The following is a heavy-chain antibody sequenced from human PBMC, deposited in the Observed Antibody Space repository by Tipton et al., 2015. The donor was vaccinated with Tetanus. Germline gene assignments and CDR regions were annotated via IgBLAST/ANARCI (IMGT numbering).Heavy chain of an antibody. V-gene: IGHV4-61*01. J-gene: IGHJ4*02. CDR1: GGSISGSSYY. Sequence: LRLSCSVSGGSISGSSYYWNWIRQPPGKGLEWIGYVYYNGNTHYNPALKSRVTISVDTSKNQFSLKLGSVTAADTAIYYCAREVPAAGHFDSWGQGTLVTVSS. CDR2: VYYNGNT. D-gene: IGHD2-2*01. CDR3: AREVPAAGHFDS.